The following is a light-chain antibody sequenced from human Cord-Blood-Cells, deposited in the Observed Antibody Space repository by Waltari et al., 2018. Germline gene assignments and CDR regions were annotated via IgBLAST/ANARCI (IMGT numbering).Light chain of an antibody. CDR2: DVS. V-gene: IGLV2-14*01. CDR3: SSYTSSSTLV. CDR1: SSDVGGYNY. Sequence: QSALTQPASVSGSPGQSITIPCTGTSSDVGGYNYVSGYSQHPGKAPKPMIYDVSNRPSGVSKRFSGSKSGNTAALTISGRQAEDEADYYGSSYTSSSTLVFGGGTKLTVL. J-gene: IGLJ2*01.